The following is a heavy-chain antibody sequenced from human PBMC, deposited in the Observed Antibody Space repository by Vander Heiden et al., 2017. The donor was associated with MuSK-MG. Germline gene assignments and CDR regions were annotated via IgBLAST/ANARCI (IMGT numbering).Heavy chain of an antibody. J-gene: IGHJ4*02. CDR1: VFTFSSYA. Sequence: EVQLLESGGGLVQPGGSLRLSCADSVFTFSSYAMSWVRQAPGKGLESVSAITGSGGSTYYADSVKGRFTIPRDNSKNTLYLQMNSLRAEDTAVYYCAKESHSSNWYRGDYWGQGTLVTVSS. CDR3: AKESHSSNWYRGDY. D-gene: IGHD6-13*01. CDR2: ITGSGGST. V-gene: IGHV3-23*01.